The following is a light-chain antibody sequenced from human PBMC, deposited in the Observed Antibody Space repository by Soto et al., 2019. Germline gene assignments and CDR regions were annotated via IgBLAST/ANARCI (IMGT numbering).Light chain of an antibody. J-gene: IGLJ1*01. CDR3: AVWDDSLKRYV. V-gene: IGLV1-44*01. CDR1: SSNIGGNT. Sequence: QSVLPQPHSASGTPGQRVSISCSGSSSNIGGNTVNWYQQQLPGTAPKLLIYRNNQRPSGVPDRFSGSKSGTSVYLAISGFQSEDEADYYGAVWDDSLKRYVFVAGTKVTVL. CDR2: RNN.